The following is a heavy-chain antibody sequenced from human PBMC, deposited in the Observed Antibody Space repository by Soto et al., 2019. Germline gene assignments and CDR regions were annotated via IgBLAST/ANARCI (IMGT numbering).Heavy chain of an antibody. Sequence: PSETLSLTCTVSGGSISSYYWSWIRQPPGKGLEWIGYIYYSGSTNYNPSLKSRVTISVDTSKNQFSLKLSSVTAADTAVYYCARRASLDSSSWYGGFDPWGQGALVTVSS. CDR3: ARRASLDSSSWYGGFDP. V-gene: IGHV4-59*08. D-gene: IGHD6-13*01. CDR2: IYYSGST. CDR1: GGSISSYY. J-gene: IGHJ5*02.